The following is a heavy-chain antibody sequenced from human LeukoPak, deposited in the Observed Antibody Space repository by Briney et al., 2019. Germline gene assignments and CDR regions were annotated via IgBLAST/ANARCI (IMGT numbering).Heavy chain of an antibody. CDR1: GFTFDDFA. D-gene: IGHD6-19*01. V-gene: IGHV3-9*01. Sequence: PGGSLRLSCAASGFTFDDFAMHWVRQVPGKGLEWVSGISWNTATVVYADSVKGRFTISRDNAKNSLYLQMNSLRAEDTALYYCAKDTDSSGWYGGGFDPWGQGTLVTVSS. CDR2: ISWNTATV. J-gene: IGHJ5*02. CDR3: AKDTDSSGWYGGGFDP.